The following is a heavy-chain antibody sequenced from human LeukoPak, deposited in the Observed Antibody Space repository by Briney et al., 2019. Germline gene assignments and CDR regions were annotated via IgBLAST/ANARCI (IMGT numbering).Heavy chain of an antibody. V-gene: IGHV3-7*01. Sequence: PGGSLRLSCAASGFTFSSYWMSWVRQAPGKGLEWVANIKQDGSEKYYVDSVKGRFTISRDNAKNSLYLQVNSLRAEDTAVYFCARVPYCTGTRCHGAPYYYYGMDVWGQGTTVIVSS. CDR1: GFTFSSYW. CDR2: IKQDGSEK. CDR3: ARVPYCTGTRCHGAPYYYYGMDV. J-gene: IGHJ6*02. D-gene: IGHD2-2*01.